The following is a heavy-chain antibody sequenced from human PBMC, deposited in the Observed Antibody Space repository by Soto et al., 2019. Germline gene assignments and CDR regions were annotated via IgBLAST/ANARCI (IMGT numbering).Heavy chain of an antibody. CDR1: GFTFSSYA. V-gene: IGHV3-30-3*01. CDR3: ARDHKPTPWAYFDY. Sequence: QVQLVESGGGVVQPGRSLRLSCAASGFTFSSYAMHWVRQAPGKGLEWVAVISYDGSNKYYADSVKGRFTISRDNSKNTLDLKMNSLGAEDTAVYYCARDHKPTPWAYFDYWGQGTLVTVSS. J-gene: IGHJ4*02. CDR2: ISYDGSNK.